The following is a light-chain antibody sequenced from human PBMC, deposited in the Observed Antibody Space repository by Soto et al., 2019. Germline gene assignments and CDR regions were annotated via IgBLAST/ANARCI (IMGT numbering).Light chain of an antibody. CDR1: SIDVGAYDS. CDR3: CSSAPESTYV. Sequence: QSVLTQPPSVSGSPGQTVTISCTVSSIDVGAYDSVSWYQQHPHKAPQLIIYKGTQRPSGVSTRFSASTSGNEESMTLSGLQADDEADYFCCSSAPESTYVFGTGTKVTVL. V-gene: IGLV2-23*01. CDR2: KGT. J-gene: IGLJ1*01.